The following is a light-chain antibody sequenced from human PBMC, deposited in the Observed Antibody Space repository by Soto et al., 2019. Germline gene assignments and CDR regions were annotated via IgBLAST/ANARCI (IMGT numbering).Light chain of an antibody. CDR1: QTFRRF. CDR3: QQSFSVPYT. CDR2: GAS. J-gene: IGKJ2*01. Sequence: DIQMTQSPSSLSASVEAKFSILGGPFQTFRRFLNWYQQRPGKAPKFLIFGASSLHNGVPPRFSGLGSGTHFTLNITTPQPEDAATYYCQQSFSVPYTFGQGTRVDI. V-gene: IGKV1-39*01.